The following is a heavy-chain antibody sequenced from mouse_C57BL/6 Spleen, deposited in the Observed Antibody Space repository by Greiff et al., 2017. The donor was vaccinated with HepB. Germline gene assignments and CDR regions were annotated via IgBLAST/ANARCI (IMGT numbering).Heavy chain of an antibody. Sequence: VKLVESGPGLVAPSQSLSITCTVSGFSLTSYCVSWVRQPPGKGLEWLGVICGDGSTNYHSALISRLSISKDNSKSQVFLKLNRLQTDDTATYYGAEGDEGGVGMDDWGQGTSVTVSS. V-gene: IGHV2-3*01. CDR2: ICGDGST. CDR3: AEGDEGGVGMDD. J-gene: IGHJ4*01. CDR1: GFSLTSYC.